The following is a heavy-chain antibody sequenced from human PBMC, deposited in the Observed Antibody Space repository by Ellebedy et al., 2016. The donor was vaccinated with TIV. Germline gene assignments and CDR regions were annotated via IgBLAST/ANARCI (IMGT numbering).Heavy chain of an antibody. D-gene: IGHD6-6*01. CDR1: GFMFSDYW. V-gene: IGHV3-74*01. Sequence: PGGSLRLSCGGSGFMFSDYWMLWVRQTPGKGLVCVSRTNHDGSSTIYADSVKGRFTISRDNAKSTLYLQMSSLGVEDTAVYYCARGAEHTTSSGGFRWFDPWGHGNLVTVS. CDR3: ARGAEHTTSSGGFRWFDP. J-gene: IGHJ5*02. CDR2: TNHDGSST.